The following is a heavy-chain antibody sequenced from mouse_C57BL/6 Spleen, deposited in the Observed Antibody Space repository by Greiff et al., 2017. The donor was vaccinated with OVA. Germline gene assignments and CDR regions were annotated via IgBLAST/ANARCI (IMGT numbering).Heavy chain of an antibody. CDR2: IHPNSGST. J-gene: IGHJ4*01. CDR3: ARREDYGSSFYAMDY. V-gene: IGHV1-64*01. D-gene: IGHD1-1*01. CDR1: GYTFTSYW. Sequence: VQLQQPGAELVKPGASVKLSCRASGYTFTSYWMHWVKQRPGQGLEWIGMIHPNSGSTNYNEKFKGKATLTVDKSSSTAYMQLSSLTSEDSAVYYCARREDYGSSFYAMDYWGQGTSVTVSS.